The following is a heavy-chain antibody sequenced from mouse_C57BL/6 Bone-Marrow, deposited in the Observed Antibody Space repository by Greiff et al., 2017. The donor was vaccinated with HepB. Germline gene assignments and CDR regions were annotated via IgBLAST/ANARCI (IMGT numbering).Heavy chain of an antibody. Sequence: QVQLKESGAELVKPGASVKLSCKASGYTFTSYWMQWVKQRPGQGLEWIGEIDPSDSYTNYNQKFKGKAKLTVDTSSSTAYMQLSRLTSEDSAVYYCASAFYYGNFYYAMDYWGQGTSVTVSS. J-gene: IGHJ4*01. CDR1: GYTFTSYW. CDR3: ASAFYYGNFYYAMDY. D-gene: IGHD2-1*01. V-gene: IGHV1-50*01. CDR2: IDPSDSYT.